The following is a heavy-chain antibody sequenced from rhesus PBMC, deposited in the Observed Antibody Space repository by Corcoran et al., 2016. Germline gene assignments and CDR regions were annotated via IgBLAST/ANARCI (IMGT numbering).Heavy chain of an antibody. V-gene: IGHV1S2*01. D-gene: IGHD1-20*01. CDR1: GYTFTDYY. CDR2: INPYNGNT. Sequence: QVQLVQSGAEVKKPGSSVKVSCKASGYTFTDYYMHWVRQAPRHGLEWMGWINPYNGNTKYAKKFQGRGTMTRDTSTSTAYMELSSLRSEDTAVYYCARDQGSWNNGGLDSWGQGVVVTVSS. J-gene: IGHJ6*01. CDR3: ARDQGSWNNGGLDS.